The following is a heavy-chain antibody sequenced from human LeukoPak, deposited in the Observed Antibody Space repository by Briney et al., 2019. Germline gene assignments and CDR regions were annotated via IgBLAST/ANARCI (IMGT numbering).Heavy chain of an antibody. Sequence: GASVRVSCKASGYTFTGYYMHWVRQAPGQGFEWMGWINPNSGGTNYALKFQGRVTMTRDTSISTAYMELSRLRSDDTAVYYCARGLRGRAGWLQYPGHYWGQGTPVTVSS. V-gene: IGHV1-2*02. CDR3: ARGLRGRAGWLQYPGHY. J-gene: IGHJ4*02. CDR2: INPNSGGT. D-gene: IGHD5-24*01. CDR1: GYTFTGYY.